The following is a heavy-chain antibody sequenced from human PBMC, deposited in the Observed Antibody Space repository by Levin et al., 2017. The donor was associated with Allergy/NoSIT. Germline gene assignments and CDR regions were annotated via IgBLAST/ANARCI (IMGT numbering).Heavy chain of an antibody. CDR2: ISAYNGNT. CDR1: GYTFTSYG. CDR3: ARDQRKIVAATTGPGQIDY. D-gene: IGHD1-26*01. Sequence: ASVKVSCKASGYTFTSYGISWVRQAPGQGLEWMGWISAYNGNTIYAQKLQGRVTMTTDTSTSTAYMELRSLRSDDTAVYYCARDQRKIVAATTGPGQIDYWGQGTLVTVSS. V-gene: IGHV1-18*01. J-gene: IGHJ4*02.